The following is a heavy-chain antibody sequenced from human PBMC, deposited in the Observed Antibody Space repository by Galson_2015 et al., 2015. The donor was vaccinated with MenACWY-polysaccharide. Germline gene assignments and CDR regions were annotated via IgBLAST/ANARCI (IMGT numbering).Heavy chain of an antibody. CDR1: GFTFSNYA. D-gene: IGHD6-13*01. Sequence: ALRLSCAASGFTFSNYAMTWVRQAPGKGLEWVSSFDGSGGHPYYADSVRGRFAVSRDDSKNTLYLEMNSLRVDDTAVYYCAKGPQAGGWSWSFDRRGQVTRIIVSS. CDR2: FDGSGGHP. J-gene: IGHJ5*02. CDR3: AKGPQAGGWSWSFDR. V-gene: IGHV3-23*01.